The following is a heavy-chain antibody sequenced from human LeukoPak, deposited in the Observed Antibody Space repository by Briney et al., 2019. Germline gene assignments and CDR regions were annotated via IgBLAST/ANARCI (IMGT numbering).Heavy chain of an antibody. V-gene: IGHV4-34*01. J-gene: IGHJ6*02. CDR1: GGSFSGYY. D-gene: IGHD3-10*01. CDR2: INHSGST. Sequence: SETLSLTCAVYGGSFSGYYWSWIRQPPGKGLEWIGEINHSGSTNYNPSLKSRVTISVDTSKNQFSLKLSSVTAADTAVYYCALWDGPYGYYYYGMDVWGQGTTVTVSS. CDR3: ALWDGPYGYYYYGMDV.